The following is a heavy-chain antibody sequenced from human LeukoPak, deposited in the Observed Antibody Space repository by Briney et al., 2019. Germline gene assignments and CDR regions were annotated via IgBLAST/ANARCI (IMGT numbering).Heavy chain of an antibody. CDR2: INPNSGGT. Sequence: ASVKVSCKASGYTFTGYYMHWVRQAPGQGLEWMGWINPNSGGTNYAQKFQGRVTMTRDTSISTAYMELSRLRSDDTVVYYCARLGYCSGGSCYWSDYWGQGTLVTVSS. CDR3: ARLGYCSGGSCYWSDY. V-gene: IGHV1-2*02. J-gene: IGHJ4*02. D-gene: IGHD2-15*01. CDR1: GYTFTGYY.